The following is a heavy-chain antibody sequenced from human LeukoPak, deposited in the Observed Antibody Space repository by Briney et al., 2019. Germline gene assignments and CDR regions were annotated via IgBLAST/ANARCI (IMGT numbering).Heavy chain of an antibody. D-gene: IGHD3-10*01. CDR2: INPNSGGA. J-gene: IGHJ4*02. CDR3: ARQWFGELFGGLIDY. CDR1: GYTFTSYY. V-gene: IGHV1-2*02. Sequence: ASVNVSCKTSGYTFTSYYIHWVRQAPGQGLEWMGWINPNSGGASYAQNFQGRVTMTRDTSISTAYMELSRLRSDDTAVYYCARQWFGELFGGLIDYWGQGTLVTVSS.